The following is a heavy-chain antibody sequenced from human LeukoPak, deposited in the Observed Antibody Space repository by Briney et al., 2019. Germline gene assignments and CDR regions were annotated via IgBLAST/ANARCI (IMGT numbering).Heavy chain of an antibody. D-gene: IGHD6-19*01. CDR1: GGSFSGYY. CDR3: ARIIYSSGWYVDD. CDR2: IDWDDDK. Sequence: TLSLTCAVYGGSFSGYYWSWIRQPPGKALEWLARIDWDDDKFYSTSLKTRLTISKGTSKNQVVLTMTNMDPVDTATYYCARIIYSSGWYVDDWGQGTLVTVSS. V-gene: IGHV2-70*16. J-gene: IGHJ4*02.